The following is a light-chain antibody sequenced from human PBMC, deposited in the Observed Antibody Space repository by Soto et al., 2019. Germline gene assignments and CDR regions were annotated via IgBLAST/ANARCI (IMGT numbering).Light chain of an antibody. V-gene: IGKV3-20*01. Sequence: EIVFTHSPGTQSLSPGERATLSCRASQSVTSNYLAWYQQKPGQAPRLLIYGASTRVAGIPDRFSGSGSGTDFTLTVSRLEPEDFAVYYCQQYADSPLTFGGGTKVDIK. CDR3: QQYADSPLT. J-gene: IGKJ4*01. CDR2: GAS. CDR1: QSVTSNY.